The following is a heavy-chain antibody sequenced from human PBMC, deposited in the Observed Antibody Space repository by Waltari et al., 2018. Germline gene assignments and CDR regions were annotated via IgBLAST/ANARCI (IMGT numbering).Heavy chain of an antibody. J-gene: IGHJ6*02. Sequence: QVQLVQSGAEVKKPGSSVKVSCKASGGTFSSYAISWVRQAPGQGLEWMGGIIPIFGTANYAQKFQGRVTITADESTSTAYMELSSLRSEDTAVYYCARAPDYGGNSGYYYYGMDVWDQGTTVTVSS. CDR3: ARAPDYGGNSGYYYYGMDV. V-gene: IGHV1-69*13. CDR1: GGTFSSYA. D-gene: IGHD2-21*02. CDR2: IIPIFGTA.